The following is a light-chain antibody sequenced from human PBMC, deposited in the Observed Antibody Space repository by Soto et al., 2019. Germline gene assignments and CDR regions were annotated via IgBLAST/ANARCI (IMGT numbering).Light chain of an antibody. CDR3: QQYKSSILT. CDR1: QSISSW. Sequence: DIQMTQSPSTQSASVGDRVTITCRASQSISSWLAWYQQKPGKAPKLLIYRASNLESGVPSRLTGNRSGTEFSLTISSLQPDDFATYYCQQYKSSILTFGPGTKVDIK. CDR2: RAS. V-gene: IGKV1-5*03. J-gene: IGKJ3*01.